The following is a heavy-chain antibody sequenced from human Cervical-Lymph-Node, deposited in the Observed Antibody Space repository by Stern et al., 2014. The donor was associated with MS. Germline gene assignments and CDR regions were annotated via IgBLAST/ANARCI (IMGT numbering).Heavy chain of an antibody. Sequence: QLQLQESGPGLVKPSQTLSLTCTVSGGSISSGGYYWSWIRQHPGKGLEWIGYIYCSGSTYYNPSLKSRVTISVDTSKNQFSLKLSSVTAADTAVYYCARVDTANYYGMDVWGQGTTVTVSS. V-gene: IGHV4-31*03. J-gene: IGHJ6*02. CDR3: ARVDTANYYGMDV. D-gene: IGHD5-18*01. CDR1: GGSISSGGYY. CDR2: IYCSGST.